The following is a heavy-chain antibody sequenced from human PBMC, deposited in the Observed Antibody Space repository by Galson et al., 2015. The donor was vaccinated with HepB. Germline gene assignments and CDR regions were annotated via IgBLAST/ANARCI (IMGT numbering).Heavy chain of an antibody. CDR3: ARDPGGSGSYYKGAYNWFDP. Sequence: TLSLTCTVSGGSISSGDYYWSWIRQPPGKGLEWIGYIYYSGSTYYNPSLKSRVTISVDTSKNQFSLKLSSVTAADTAVYYCARDPGGSGSYYKGAYNWFDPWGQGTLVTVSS. V-gene: IGHV4-30-4*01. J-gene: IGHJ5*02. CDR1: GGSISSGDYY. CDR2: IYYSGST. D-gene: IGHD3-10*01.